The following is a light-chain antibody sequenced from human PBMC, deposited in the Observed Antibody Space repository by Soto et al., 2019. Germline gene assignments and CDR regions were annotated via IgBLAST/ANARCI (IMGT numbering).Light chain of an antibody. CDR2: GNS. V-gene: IGLV1-40*02. CDR1: SSNIGAGYD. Sequence: QSVGTQPPSVSGAPGQRVTISCTGSSSNIGAGYDVHWYQQLPGTAPKLLIYGNSNRPSGVPDRFSGSKSGTSASLAITGLQAEDEADYYCQAYDSLLSCFYVRGTGPKLTVI. CDR3: QAYDSLLSCFYV. J-gene: IGLJ1*01.